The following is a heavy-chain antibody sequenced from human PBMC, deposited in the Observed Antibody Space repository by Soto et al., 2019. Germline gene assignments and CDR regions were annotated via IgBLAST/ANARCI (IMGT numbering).Heavy chain of an antibody. CDR3: AKYGRLSSGWKADC. V-gene: IGHV3-23*01. D-gene: IGHD6-19*01. CDR2: ISGSGGTT. Sequence: EVELLESGGGLVQPGGSLRLSCAASGFTFSSFTMTWVRQAPGKGLEWVSAISGSGGTTNSADSVKDRFTISRDNSKTPLFLQMHSRRSEDTAVYYCAKYGRLSSGWKADCGGHGHLVTVSS. J-gene: IGHJ4*01. CDR1: GFTFSSFT.